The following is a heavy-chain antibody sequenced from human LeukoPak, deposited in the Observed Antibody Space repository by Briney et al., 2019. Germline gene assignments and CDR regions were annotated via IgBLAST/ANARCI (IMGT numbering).Heavy chain of an antibody. V-gene: IGHV3-21*01. CDR1: GFTFSSYT. J-gene: IGHJ6*02. CDR2: ISSSSSYM. CDR3: ARDPTPRYCSGGSCYTHYGMDV. D-gene: IGHD2-15*01. Sequence: GGSLRLSCAASGFTFSSYTMNWVRQAPGKGLERVSSISSSSSYMYYANSVKGRLTISRDNAKNSLYLQMNSLRAEDTAVYYCARDPTPRYCSGGSCYTHYGMDVWGQGTTVTVSS.